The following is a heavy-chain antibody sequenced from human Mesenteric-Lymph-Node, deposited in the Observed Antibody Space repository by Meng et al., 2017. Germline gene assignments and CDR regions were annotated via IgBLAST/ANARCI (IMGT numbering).Heavy chain of an antibody. J-gene: IGHJ4*02. D-gene: IGHD3-10*01. V-gene: IGHV4-61*02. CDR3: ARGPNYYGSGSYLGY. CDR2: IYTSGST. CDR1: GGSISSGSYY. Sequence: SETLSLTCTVSGGSISSGSYYWSWIRQPAGKGLEWIGRIYTSGSTNYNPSLKSRVTISVDTSKNQFSLKLSSVTAADTAVYYCARGPNYYGSGSYLGYWGQGTLVTVSS.